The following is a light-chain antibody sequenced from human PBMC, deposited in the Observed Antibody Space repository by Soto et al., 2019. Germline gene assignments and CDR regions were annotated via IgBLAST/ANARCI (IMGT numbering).Light chain of an antibody. V-gene: IGKV4-1*01. CDR2: WAS. Sequence: IVMTQSPDSLAVSLGERATINCKSSQSVLYSSNNKNYLVWYQQKPGQPPKLLIYWASTRESGVPDRFSGSGSGTDFTLTISSLQAEDVAVYYCQQYYSTPLTFGGGTKVEI. J-gene: IGKJ4*01. CDR1: QSVLYSSNNKNY. CDR3: QQYYSTPLT.